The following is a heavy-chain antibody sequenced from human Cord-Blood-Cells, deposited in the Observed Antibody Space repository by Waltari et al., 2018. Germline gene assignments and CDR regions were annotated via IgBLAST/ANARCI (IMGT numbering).Heavy chain of an antibody. CDR2: IYTSGST. D-gene: IGHD7-27*01. V-gene: IGHV4-4*07. Sequence: QVQLQESGPGLVKPSETLSLTCTVSGGSISSYYWSWIRQPAGKGLEWIGRIYTSGSTNYNPSLKSRVTMSVDTSKNQFSLTLGAVTAADTAVYYCARDRPGLTGERYCDLWGRGTLVTVSS. CDR3: ARDRPGLTGERYCDL. CDR1: GGSISSYY. J-gene: IGHJ2*01.